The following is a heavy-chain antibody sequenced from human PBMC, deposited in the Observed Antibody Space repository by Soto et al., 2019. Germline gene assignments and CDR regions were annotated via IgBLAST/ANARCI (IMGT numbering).Heavy chain of an antibody. CDR1: GFTFSSYA. Sequence: PGGSLRLSCAASGFTFSSYAMSWVRQAPGKGLEWVSTISGSGYTYYADSVKGRFTISRDNSKNTLYLQMNSLSAEDTALFYCAKQSLTSTVFPASPWGQGTLVTSPQ. CDR3: AKQSLTSTVFPASP. CDR2: ISGSGYT. D-gene: IGHD2-15*01. V-gene: IGHV3-23*01. J-gene: IGHJ5*02.